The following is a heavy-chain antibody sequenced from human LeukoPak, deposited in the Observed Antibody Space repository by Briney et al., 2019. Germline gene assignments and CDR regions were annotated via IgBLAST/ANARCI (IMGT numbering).Heavy chain of an antibody. CDR2: IYYSGST. CDR3: ARGIEVDSSSWYRNWFDP. CDR1: GGSISSGGYY. V-gene: IGHV4-31*03. D-gene: IGHD6-13*01. Sequence: SQTLSLTCTVSGGSISSGGYYWSWIRQHPGKGLEWIGYIYYSGSTYYNPSLKSRVTISVDTSKNQFSLKLSSVTAADTAVYYCARGIEVDSSSWYRNWFDPWGQGTLVTVSS. J-gene: IGHJ5*02.